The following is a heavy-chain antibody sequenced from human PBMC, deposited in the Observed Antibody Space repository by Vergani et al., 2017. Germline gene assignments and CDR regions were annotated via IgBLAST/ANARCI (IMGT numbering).Heavy chain of an antibody. V-gene: IGHV6-1*01. J-gene: IGHJ4*02. CDR1: RDSYSSNSAV. D-gene: IGHD6-13*01. CDR3: AREWEQQLSN. CDR2: TYYMSKWYN. Sequence: QVQLQQSGPGLVKPSQTLLLICAISRDSYSSNSAVWTWIRKSASRGLEWLVRTYYMSKWYNDYAVSVKSRITINPETSKDQFSLQLNSVTPEDTAVYYCAREWEQQLSNWSQGTLVTVSS.